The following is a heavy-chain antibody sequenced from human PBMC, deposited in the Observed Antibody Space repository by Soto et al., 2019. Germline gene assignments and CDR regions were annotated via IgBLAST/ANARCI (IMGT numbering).Heavy chain of an antibody. J-gene: IGHJ5*02. D-gene: IGHD3-22*01. Sequence: QVQLVQSGAEVKKPGASVKVSCKASGYTFTSYGISWVRQAPGQGLEWMGWISAYNGNKNYAQKLQGRVTMTTDPSTSTAYMELRNLRSDDTAVYYCARYYYDSRSDWFAPWGQGTLVTVSS. CDR3: ARYYYDSRSDWFAP. V-gene: IGHV1-18*01. CDR1: GYTFTSYG. CDR2: ISAYNGNK.